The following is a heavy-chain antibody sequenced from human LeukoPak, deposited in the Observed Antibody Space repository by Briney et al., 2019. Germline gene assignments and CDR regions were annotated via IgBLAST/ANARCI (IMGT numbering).Heavy chain of an antibody. Sequence: SETLSLTCAVYGGSFSGYYWSWIRQPPGKGLEWIGEINHSGSTNYNPSLKSRVTISVDTSKNQFSLKLSSVTAADTAVYYCARGRRDGYNLVCAFDIWGQGTTVTVSS. CDR3: ARGRRDGYNLVCAFDI. V-gene: IGHV4-34*01. CDR1: GGSFSGYY. J-gene: IGHJ3*02. CDR2: INHSGST. D-gene: IGHD5-24*01.